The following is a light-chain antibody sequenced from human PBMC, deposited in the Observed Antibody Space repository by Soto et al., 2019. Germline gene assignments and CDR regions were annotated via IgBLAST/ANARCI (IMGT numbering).Light chain of an antibody. CDR3: QSYDSSNHVV. CDR2: EDN. J-gene: IGLJ2*01. V-gene: IGLV6-57*02. CDR1: SGSIASNY. Sequence: NFMLTQPHSVSESPGKTVTIYCTGSSGSIASNYVQLYQQRPGSAPTTVIYEDNQIPSGVPDRFSGSIDSSSNSASLTISGLKTEDEADYYCQSYDSSNHVVFGGGTKLTVL.